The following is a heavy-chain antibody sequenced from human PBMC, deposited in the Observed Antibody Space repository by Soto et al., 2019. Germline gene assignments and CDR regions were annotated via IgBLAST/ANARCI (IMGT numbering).Heavy chain of an antibody. CDR2: IYYSGST. Sequence: PSETQSLTCTVSGGSISSGGYYWSWIRQHPGKGLEWIGYIYYSGSTYYNPSLKSRVTISVDTSKNQFSLKLSSATAADTAVYYCAREGSYYYGMDVWGQGTTVTVSS. J-gene: IGHJ6*02. CDR1: GGSISSGGYY. CDR3: AREGSYYYGMDV. V-gene: IGHV4-31*03. D-gene: IGHD3-10*01.